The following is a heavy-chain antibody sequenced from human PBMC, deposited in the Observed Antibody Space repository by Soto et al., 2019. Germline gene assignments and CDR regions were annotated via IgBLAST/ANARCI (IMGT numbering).Heavy chain of an antibody. Sequence: QVQLQQWGAGLLKPSETLSLTCAVYGGSFSGYYWSWIRQPPGKGLEWIGEINHSGSTNYNPSLKSRVTISVDTSKNQFSLKLSSVTAADTAVYYCARGRVGATQDYWGQGTLVTVSS. CDR1: GGSFSGYY. V-gene: IGHV4-34*01. CDR3: ARGRVGATQDY. J-gene: IGHJ4*02. D-gene: IGHD1-26*01. CDR2: INHSGST.